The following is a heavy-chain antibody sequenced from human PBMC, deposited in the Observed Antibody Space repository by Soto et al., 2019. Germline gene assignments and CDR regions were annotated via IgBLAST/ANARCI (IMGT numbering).Heavy chain of an antibody. D-gene: IGHD3-10*01. J-gene: IGHJ6*02. Sequence: ASVKVSCKASGYTFTGYYMHWVRQAPGQGVEWMGWINPNSGGTNYAQKFRGRVTMTRDTSISTAYMELSRLRSDDTAVYYCARTTMVRGVSPCYYGMDVWGQGTTVTVSS. CDR2: INPNSGGT. CDR1: GYTFTGYY. V-gene: IGHV1-2*02. CDR3: ARTTMVRGVSPCYYGMDV.